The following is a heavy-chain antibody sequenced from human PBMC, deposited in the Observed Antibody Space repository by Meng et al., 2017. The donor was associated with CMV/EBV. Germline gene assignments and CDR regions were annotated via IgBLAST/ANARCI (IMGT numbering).Heavy chain of an antibody. CDR2: IYYSGST. CDR3: ARGVSYGSFYYYGMGV. Sequence: SETLSLTCTVSGGSISSYYWSWIRQPPGKGLEWIGYIYYSGSTNYNPSPKSRVTISVDTSKNQFSLKLSSVTAADTAVYYCARGVSYGSFYYYGMGVWGQGTTVTVSS. D-gene: IGHD5-18*01. CDR1: GGSISSYY. V-gene: IGHV4-59*01. J-gene: IGHJ6*02.